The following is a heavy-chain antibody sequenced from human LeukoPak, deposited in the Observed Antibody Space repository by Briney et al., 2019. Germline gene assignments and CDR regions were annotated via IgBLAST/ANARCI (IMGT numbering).Heavy chain of an antibody. Sequence: SETLSLTCTVSGGSISSYYWSWIRQPPGKGLEWIGYIYYSGSTNYNPSLKSRVTISVDTSKNQFSLKLSSVTAADTAVYYCARGYYDYVWGSYRRDAFDIWGQGTMVTVSS. CDR2: IYYSGST. CDR1: GGSISSYY. CDR3: ARGYYDYVWGSYRRDAFDI. V-gene: IGHV4-59*01. J-gene: IGHJ3*02. D-gene: IGHD3-16*02.